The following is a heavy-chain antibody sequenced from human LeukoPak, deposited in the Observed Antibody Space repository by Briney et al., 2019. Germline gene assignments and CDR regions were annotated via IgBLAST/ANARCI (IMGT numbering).Heavy chain of an antibody. V-gene: IGHV4-39*02. CDR3: ARSPYFDY. CDR2: IYYTGST. CDR1: GGSISSSSYY. J-gene: IGHJ4*02. Sequence: SETLSLTCTVSGGSISSSSYYWGWIRQPPGKGLEWIGSIYYTGSTYYNPSLKSRATISVDTSKNHFPLKLSSVTAADTAVYYCARSPYFDYWGQGTLVTVSS.